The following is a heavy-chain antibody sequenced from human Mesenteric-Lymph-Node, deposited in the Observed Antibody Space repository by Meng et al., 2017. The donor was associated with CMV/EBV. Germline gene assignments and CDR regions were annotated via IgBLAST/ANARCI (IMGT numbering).Heavy chain of an antibody. CDR1: RTTFTDYY. Sequence: SCQSSRTTFTDYYVHSVRQAPGQGLEWMAWINPVNGATNYARSFQGRLALTRDTSSSSTYLELTSLTSDDAAVYYCATNGATGDLDFWGQGTLVTVSS. V-gene: IGHV1-2*02. CDR3: ATNGATGDLDF. CDR2: INPVNGAT. J-gene: IGHJ4*02. D-gene: IGHD7-27*01.